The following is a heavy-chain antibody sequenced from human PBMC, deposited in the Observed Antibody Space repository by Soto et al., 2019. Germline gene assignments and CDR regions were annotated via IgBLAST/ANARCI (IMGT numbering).Heavy chain of an antibody. CDR1: GASISGSSYY. D-gene: IGHD6-6*01. Sequence: SETLSLTCTVSGASISGSSYYWGWIRQAPGKGLEWIGNAYDSGTTYYNPSLKSRVTISVDTSNNQFSLKLSSVTAADTAVYYCARQPYRSVAAMVWGQGTQVTVSS. CDR3: ARQPYRSVAAMV. J-gene: IGHJ4*02. V-gene: IGHV4-39*01. CDR2: AYDSGTT.